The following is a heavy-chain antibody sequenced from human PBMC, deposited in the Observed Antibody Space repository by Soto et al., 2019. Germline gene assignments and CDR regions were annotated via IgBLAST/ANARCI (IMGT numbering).Heavy chain of an antibody. CDR3: ARVYSSSSWKTADY. CDR1: GFTFSDHY. CDR2: IRNKANSYTT. J-gene: IGHJ4*02. Sequence: GGSLRLSCAASGFTFSDHYMDWVRQAPGKGLEWVGRIRNKANSYTTEYAASVKGRFTISRDDLKNSLYLQMNSLKTEDTALYYCARVYSSSSWKTADYWGQGTLVTVSS. V-gene: IGHV3-72*01. D-gene: IGHD6-6*01.